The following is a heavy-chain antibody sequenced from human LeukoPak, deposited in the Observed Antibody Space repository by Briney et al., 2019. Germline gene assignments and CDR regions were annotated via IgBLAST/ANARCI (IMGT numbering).Heavy chain of an antibody. CDR1: GGSFSGYY. V-gene: IGHV4-34*01. D-gene: IGHD6-25*01. CDR3: ARHSGLNWFDP. CDR2: INHSGST. J-gene: IGHJ5*02. Sequence: SETLSLTCAVYGGSFSGYYWSWIRQPPGKGLEWIGEINHSGSTNYNPSLKSRVTISVDTSKNQFSLKLSSVTAADTAVYYCARHSGLNWFDPWGQGTLVTVSS.